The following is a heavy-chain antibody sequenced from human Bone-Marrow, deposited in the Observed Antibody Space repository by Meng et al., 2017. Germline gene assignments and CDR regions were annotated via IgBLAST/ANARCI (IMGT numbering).Heavy chain of an antibody. CDR3: AKVDYDFWSGYHLYYYGMDV. D-gene: IGHD3-3*01. CDR2: ISGSGGST. CDR1: GFTFSSYA. Sequence: GESLKISCAASGFTFSSYAMSWVRQAPGKGLEWVSAISGSGGSTYHADSVKGRFTISRDNSKNTLYLQMNSLRAEDTAVYYCAKVDYDFWSGYHLYYYGMDVWGQGTTVTVSS. V-gene: IGHV3-23*01. J-gene: IGHJ6*02.